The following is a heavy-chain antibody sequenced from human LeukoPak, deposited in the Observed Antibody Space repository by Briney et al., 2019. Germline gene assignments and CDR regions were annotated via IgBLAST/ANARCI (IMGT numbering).Heavy chain of an antibody. V-gene: IGHV4-34*01. Sequence: SETLSLTCAVYGGSFSGYYWSWIRQPPGKGLEWIGEINHSGSTNYNPSLKGRVTISVDTSKNQFSLKLSSVTAADTAVYYCARGGMEWLRFPNFYYWGQGTLVTVSS. CDR3: ARGGMEWLRFPNFYY. J-gene: IGHJ4*02. CDR1: GGSFSGYY. CDR2: INHSGST. D-gene: IGHD5-12*01.